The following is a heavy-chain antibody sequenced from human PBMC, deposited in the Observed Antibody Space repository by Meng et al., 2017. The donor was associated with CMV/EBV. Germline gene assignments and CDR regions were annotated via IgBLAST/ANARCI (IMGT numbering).Heavy chain of an antibody. CDR1: GGSFSGYY. Sequence: GGSLRLSCVVYGGSFSGYYWSWIRQPPGKGLEWVSVIYSGGSTYYADSVKGRFTISRDNSKNTLYLQMNSLRAEDTAVYYCARDGQGSYDFWSGYYKQYYGMDVWGQGTTVTVSS. D-gene: IGHD3-3*01. V-gene: IGHV3-53*01. J-gene: IGHJ6*02. CDR3: ARDGQGSYDFWSGYYKQYYGMDV. CDR2: IYSGGST.